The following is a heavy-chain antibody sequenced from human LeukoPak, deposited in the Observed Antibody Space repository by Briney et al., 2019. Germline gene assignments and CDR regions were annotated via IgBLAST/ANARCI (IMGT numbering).Heavy chain of an antibody. J-gene: IGHJ4*02. Sequence: SETLSLTCTVSGVSISSSSYYWGWIRQPPGKGLEWIGSIYYSGSTYYHPSLKSRVTISVDTSKNQFSQKLSPVTAADTAVYYCARAPDYGDHAYDYWGQGTLVTVSS. D-gene: IGHD4-17*01. CDR1: GVSISSSSYY. CDR2: IYYSGST. V-gene: IGHV4-39*07. CDR3: ARAPDYGDHAYDY.